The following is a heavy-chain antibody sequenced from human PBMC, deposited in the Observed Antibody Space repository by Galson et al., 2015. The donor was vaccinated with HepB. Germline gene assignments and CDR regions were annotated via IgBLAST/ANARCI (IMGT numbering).Heavy chain of an antibody. J-gene: IGHJ4*02. CDR2: IVIGNGNT. D-gene: IGHD6-25*01. Sequence: SVKVSCKASGFTFTRSAVKWVRQARGQRLEWMGWIVIGNGNTNYPQKFQDRVTITRDMSTDTVYMELSSLRAEDTAVYYCAADRVCSGVNCQPYNFDCWGQGTLVTVSP. V-gene: IGHV1-58*01. CDR3: AADRVCSGVNCQPYNFDC. CDR1: GFTFTRSA.